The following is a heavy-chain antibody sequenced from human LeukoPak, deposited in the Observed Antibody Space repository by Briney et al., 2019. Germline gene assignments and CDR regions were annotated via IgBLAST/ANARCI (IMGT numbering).Heavy chain of an antibody. CDR2: IYYSGST. D-gene: IGHD3-22*01. V-gene: IGHV4-31*03. Sequence: PSQTLSLTCTVSGGSISSGGYYWSWIRQHPGKGLEWIGYIYYSGSTYYNPSLKSRVTISVDTSKNQFSLKLSSVTAADTAVYYCARVIANTMILRKYDAFDIWGQGTMVTVSS. CDR3: ARVIANTMILRKYDAFDI. CDR1: GGSISSGGYY. J-gene: IGHJ3*02.